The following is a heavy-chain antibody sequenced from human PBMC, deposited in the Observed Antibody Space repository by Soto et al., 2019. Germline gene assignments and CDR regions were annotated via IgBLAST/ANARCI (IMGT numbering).Heavy chain of an antibody. D-gene: IGHD2-15*01. J-gene: IGHJ4*02. CDR2: ISTGNGNT. CDR3: ARDQPRGSGGSPGLFFDY. V-gene: IGHV1-3*04. Sequence: ASVKVSCKASAYTFTSYGIHWVRQAPGQRLEWMGWISTGNGNTKYSQTFQGRVTITRDTSASTVYMDLSSLRSEDTALYYCARDQPRGSGGSPGLFFDYWGQGTLVTVSS. CDR1: AYTFTSYG.